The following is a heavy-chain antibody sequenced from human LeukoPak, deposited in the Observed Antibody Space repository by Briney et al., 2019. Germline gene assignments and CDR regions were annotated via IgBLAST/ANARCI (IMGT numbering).Heavy chain of an antibody. CDR3: ARHNGALNYYDSSGRLYYFDH. CDR2: IYYSGST. CDR1: GGSISSYY. D-gene: IGHD3-22*01. V-gene: IGHV4-59*08. J-gene: IGHJ4*02. Sequence: PSETLSLTCTVSGGSISSYYWSWIRQPPGKGLEWIGYIYYSGSTNYNPSLKSRVTISVDTSKNQFSLKLSSVTAADTAVYYCARHNGALNYYDSSGRLYYFDHWGQGTLVTVSS.